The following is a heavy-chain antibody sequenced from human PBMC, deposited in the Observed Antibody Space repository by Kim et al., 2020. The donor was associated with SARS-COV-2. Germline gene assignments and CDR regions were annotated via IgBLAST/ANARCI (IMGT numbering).Heavy chain of an antibody. V-gene: IGHV4-4*02. CDR3: ASAPEEREGFDP. J-gene: IGHJ5*02. D-gene: IGHD1-26*01. Sequence: SETLSLTCAVSGGSISSSNWWSWVRQPPGKGLEWIGEIYHSGSTNYNPSLKSRVTISVDKSKNQFSLKLSSVTAADTAVYYCASAPEEREGFDPWGQGTLVTVSS. CDR1: GGSISSSNW. CDR2: IYHSGST.